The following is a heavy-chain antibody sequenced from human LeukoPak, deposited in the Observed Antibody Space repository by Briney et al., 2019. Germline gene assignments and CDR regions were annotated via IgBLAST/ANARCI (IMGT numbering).Heavy chain of an antibody. V-gene: IGHV3-23*01. D-gene: IGHD5-18*01. Sequence: GGCLRLSCAASGFTFNSYAMSWARQAPGKGLGCVSSISGGGASTYYADSVKGRFTISRDNSKNTLYLQMNNLRPEDTAVYYCAKDLDTAMIGKIDYWGQGTLVTVSS. CDR1: GFTFNSYA. CDR3: AKDLDTAMIGKIDY. CDR2: ISGGGAST. J-gene: IGHJ4*02.